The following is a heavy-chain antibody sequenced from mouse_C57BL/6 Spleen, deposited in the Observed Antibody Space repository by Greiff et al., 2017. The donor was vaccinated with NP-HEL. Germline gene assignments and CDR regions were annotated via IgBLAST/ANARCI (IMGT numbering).Heavy chain of an antibody. CDR1: GFSLTSYG. CDR3: ARLYEYDGGWFAY. V-gene: IGHV2-2*01. D-gene: IGHD2-4*01. J-gene: IGHJ3*01. Sequence: VQLQESGPGLVQPSQSLSITCTVSGFSLTSYGVHWVRQSPGKGLEWLGVIWSGGSTDYNAAFISRLSISKDNSKSQVFFKMNSLQADDTAIYYCARLYEYDGGWFAYWGQGTLVTVSA. CDR2: IWSGGST.